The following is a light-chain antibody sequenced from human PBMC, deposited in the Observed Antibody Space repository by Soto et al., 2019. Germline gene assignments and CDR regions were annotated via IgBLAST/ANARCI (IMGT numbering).Light chain of an antibody. CDR3: QTYDSSLNVV. V-gene: IGLV1-40*01. CDR1: TSNIGAGYG. Sequence: QLVLTQPPSVSGAPGQRVTISCTGSTSNIGAGYGVHWYQHLPGTAPKLLIYGNTNRPSGVPDRFSGSQSGTSASLAITGLQTEDEAHYYCQTYDSSLNVVFGGGTQLTVL. CDR2: GNT. J-gene: IGLJ7*01.